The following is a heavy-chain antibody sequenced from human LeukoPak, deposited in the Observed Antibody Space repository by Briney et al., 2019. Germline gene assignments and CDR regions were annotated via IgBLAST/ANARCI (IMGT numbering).Heavy chain of an antibody. J-gene: IGHJ4*02. Sequence: ASVKVSCKASGYTFTSYDINWVRQATGQGLEWMGWMNPNSGNTGYAQKFQGRVTMTRDTSISTAYMELSSLRSEDTAVYYCARGLGNDGIFDYWGQGTLVSVSS. V-gene: IGHV1-8*02. D-gene: IGHD1-1*01. CDR1: GYTFTSYD. CDR3: ARGLGNDGIFDY. CDR2: MNPNSGNT.